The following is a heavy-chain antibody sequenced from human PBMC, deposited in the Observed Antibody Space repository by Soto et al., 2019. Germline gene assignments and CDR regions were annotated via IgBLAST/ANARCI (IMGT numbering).Heavy chain of an antibody. J-gene: IGHJ6*02. Sequence: GGSLRLSCAASGFTFSSYGMHWVRQAPGKGLEWVAVIWYDGSNKYHADSVRGRFTISRDNSKNTLYLQMNSLRAEGTAVYYCARDLNDFWSGYYVRGYYYYGMDVWGQGTTLTVSS. CDR3: ARDLNDFWSGYYVRGYYYYGMDV. CDR2: IWYDGSNK. V-gene: IGHV3-33*01. CDR1: GFTFSSYG. D-gene: IGHD3-3*01.